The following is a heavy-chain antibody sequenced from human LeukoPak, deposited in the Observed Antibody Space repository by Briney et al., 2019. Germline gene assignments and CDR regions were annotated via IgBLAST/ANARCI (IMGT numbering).Heavy chain of an antibody. V-gene: IGHV3-23*01. CDR1: GFTFSDYY. J-gene: IGHJ4*02. D-gene: IGHD3-10*01. CDR2: ISGSGGAT. CDR3: ARGGVDHYGSGTYYLMYYFDH. Sequence: GGSLRLSCAASGFTFSDYYMSWVRQAPGKGLEWVSGISGSGGATYYADSVKGRFTVSRDDPHNTLYLQMNSVRAEDTAVYFCARGGVDHYGSGTYYLMYYFDHWGQGALVTVSS.